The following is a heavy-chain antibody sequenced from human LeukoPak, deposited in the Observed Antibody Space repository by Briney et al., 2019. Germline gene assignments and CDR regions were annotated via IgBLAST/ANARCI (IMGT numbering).Heavy chain of an antibody. CDR2: IYYSGST. D-gene: IGHD1-1*01. CDR1: GGSISSSSYY. J-gene: IGHJ4*02. Sequence: SETLSLTCTVSGGSISSSSYYWGWIRQPPGKGLEWIGSIYYSGSTYYNPSLKSRVTISVDTSKNQFSLKLSSVTAADTAVYYCARLGFTNGYWGQGTLVTVSS. V-gene: IGHV4-39*01. CDR3: ARLGFTNGY.